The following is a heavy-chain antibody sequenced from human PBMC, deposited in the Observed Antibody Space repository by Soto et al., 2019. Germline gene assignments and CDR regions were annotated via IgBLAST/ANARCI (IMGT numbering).Heavy chain of an antibody. CDR3: AREKVGTTFFDN. D-gene: IGHD1-1*01. Sequence: SETLSLTCNVTGFSISSGFYWSWVRQTPGKGLEWIGSIYRPGNSYRNPSLEGRLIVSMDLSNNQFFLKLASVTAADTAIYYCAREKVGTTFFDNWGQGTQVTVS. V-gene: IGHV4-38-2*02. J-gene: IGHJ4*02. CDR1: GFSISSGFY. CDR2: IYRPGNS.